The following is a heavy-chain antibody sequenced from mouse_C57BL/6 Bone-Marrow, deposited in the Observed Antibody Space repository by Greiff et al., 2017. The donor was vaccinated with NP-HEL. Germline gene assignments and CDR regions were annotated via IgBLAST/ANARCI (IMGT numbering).Heavy chain of an antibody. CDR1: GYTFTSYG. CDR2: IYPRSGNT. D-gene: IGHD1-1*01. J-gene: IGHJ2*01. Sequence: VQLQESGAELARPGASVKLSCKASGYTFTSYGISWVKQRTGQGLEWIGEIYPRSGNTYYNEKFKGKATLTADKSSSTAYMELRSLTSEDSAVYFCARSTTVVEGVDYWGQGTTLTVSS. V-gene: IGHV1-81*01. CDR3: ARSTTVVEGVDY.